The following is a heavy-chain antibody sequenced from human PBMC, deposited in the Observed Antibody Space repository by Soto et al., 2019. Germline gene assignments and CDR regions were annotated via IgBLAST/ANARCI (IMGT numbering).Heavy chain of an antibody. D-gene: IGHD3-3*01. CDR2: ISGSGGIT. J-gene: IGHJ4*02. Sequence: GSLRLSCAASGFTSSSHAMSWVRQAPGKGLEWVSAISGSGGITYYADSVKGRFTISRDNSKNTLYLQMNSLRAEDTAVFYCAKAYDFWSGYYFVEWGQGTLVTVSS. V-gene: IGHV3-23*01. CDR3: AKAYDFWSGYYFVE. CDR1: GFTSSSHA.